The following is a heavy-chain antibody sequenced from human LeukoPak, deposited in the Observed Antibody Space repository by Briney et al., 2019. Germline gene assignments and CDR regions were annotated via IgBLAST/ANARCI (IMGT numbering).Heavy chain of an antibody. CDR2: IWNDGSHK. J-gene: IGHJ3*02. CDR1: GFTFSSYG. CDR3: ARLSGYEKGYVFDI. V-gene: IGHV3-33*01. Sequence: PGRSLRLSCAASGFTFSSYGMHWVRQAPGRGLEWVAVIWNDGSHKYYADSVKGRFTISRDNSKNPLYLQMNSLRAEDTAVYYCARLSGYEKGYVFDIWGQGTMVTVSS. D-gene: IGHD5-12*01.